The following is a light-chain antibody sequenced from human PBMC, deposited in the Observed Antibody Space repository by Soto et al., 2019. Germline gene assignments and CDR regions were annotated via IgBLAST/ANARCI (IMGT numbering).Light chain of an antibody. CDR2: DVS. J-gene: IGLJ1*01. CDR3: SSYAGSNTPSV. V-gene: IGLV2-8*01. Sequence: QSALTQPPSASGSPGQSVTISCTGTSSDVGGYNYVSWYQQHPGKAPKLMIYDVSKRPSGVPDRFSGSKSGNTASLTVSGLQAEEEADYYCSSYAGSNTPSVFGTGTKVTVL. CDR1: SSDVGGYNY.